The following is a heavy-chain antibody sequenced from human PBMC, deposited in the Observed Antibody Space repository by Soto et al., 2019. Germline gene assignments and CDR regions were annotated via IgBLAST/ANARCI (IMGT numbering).Heavy chain of an antibody. Sequence: ASVKVSCKASGYTFTSYDINWVRQATGQGLEWMGWMNPNSGNTGYAQKFQGRVTMARNTSISTAYMELSSLRSEDTAVYYCARRIYGDPPYYYYYMDVWGKGTTVTVS. CDR1: GYTFTSYD. D-gene: IGHD4-17*01. J-gene: IGHJ6*03. CDR3: ARRIYGDPPYYYYYMDV. V-gene: IGHV1-8*01. CDR2: MNPNSGNT.